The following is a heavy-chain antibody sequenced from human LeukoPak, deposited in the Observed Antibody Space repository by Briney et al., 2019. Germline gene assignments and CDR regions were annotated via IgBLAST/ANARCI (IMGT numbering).Heavy chain of an antibody. Sequence: SETLSLTCTVSGGSVSTGSYYWSWIRQPPGKGLEYIGYMYYSGSTYYNPSLKSRVTISVDTSKNQFSLKLSSVTAADTAVYYCARDGGNGDMGIRYFDYWGQGTLVTVSS. CDR3: ARDGGNGDMGIRYFDY. J-gene: IGHJ4*02. D-gene: IGHD4-17*01. V-gene: IGHV4-61*01. CDR2: MYYSGST. CDR1: GGSVSTGSYY.